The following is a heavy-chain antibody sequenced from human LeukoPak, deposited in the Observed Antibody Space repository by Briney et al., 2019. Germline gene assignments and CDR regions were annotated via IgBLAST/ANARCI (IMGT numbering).Heavy chain of an antibody. CDR3: ARDPSIAAAGANYYYGMDV. CDR1: GFSFTTYG. D-gene: IGHD6-13*01. Sequence: ASVKVSCKASGFSFTTYGITWVRQAPGQGLEWMGWISLSSRDTNYAQKLQGRVTMTTDTSTSTAYMELRSLRSDDTAVYYCARDPSIAAAGANYYYGMDVWGQGTTVTVSS. V-gene: IGHV1-18*01. J-gene: IGHJ6*02. CDR2: ISLSSRDT.